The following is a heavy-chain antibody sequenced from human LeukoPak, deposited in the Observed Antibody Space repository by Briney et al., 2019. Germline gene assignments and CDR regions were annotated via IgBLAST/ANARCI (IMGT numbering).Heavy chain of an antibody. CDR3: SRQFDC. Sequence: GGSLRLSCAASGFTFSDYSMYWVRQAPGKGLEWVSYIDGSGDTIYYADSVKGRFTISRDNAKNSLDLQMNSLRDEDTAVYYCSRQFDCWGQGTLVTVSS. CDR2: IDGSGDTI. CDR1: GFTFSDYS. V-gene: IGHV3-48*02. J-gene: IGHJ4*02.